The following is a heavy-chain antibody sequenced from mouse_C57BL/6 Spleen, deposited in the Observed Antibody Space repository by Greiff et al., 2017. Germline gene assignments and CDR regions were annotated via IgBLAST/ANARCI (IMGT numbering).Heavy chain of an antibody. CDR3: ARRVEDYDYYFAS. CDR2: INPGSGGT. Sequence: QVQLQQSGAELVRPGTSVKVSCKASGYAFTNYLIEWVKQRPGQGLEWIGVINPGSGGTNYNEKFKGKATLTADKSSSTAYMQLSSLTSEDSAVYFCARRVEDYDYYFASWGQCTTLPFSS. D-gene: IGHD2-4*01. CDR1: GYAFTNYL. V-gene: IGHV1-54*01. J-gene: IGHJ2*01.